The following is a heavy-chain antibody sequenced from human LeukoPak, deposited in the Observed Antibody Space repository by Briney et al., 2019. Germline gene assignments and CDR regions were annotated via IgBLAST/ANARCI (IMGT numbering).Heavy chain of an antibody. Sequence: GASVKVSCKASGYIFSNYGITWVRQAPGHGLEWMGWISGHSGNTNYAQKFQDRATMTIDTSTSTAYMELRSLRFDDTAVYYCARDFAWGSGGAPIDDNWLDPWGQGILVTVSS. CDR1: GYIFSNYG. D-gene: IGHD7-27*01. J-gene: IGHJ5*02. CDR2: ISGHSGNT. CDR3: ARDFAWGSGGAPIDDNWLDP. V-gene: IGHV1-18*01.